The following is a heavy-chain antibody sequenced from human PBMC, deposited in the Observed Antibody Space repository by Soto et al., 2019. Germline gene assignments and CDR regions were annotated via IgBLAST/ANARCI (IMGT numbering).Heavy chain of an antibody. CDR1: GFSFSNSW. CDR3: VTGVR. Sequence: EVQLVESGGGLVQPGGSLRLSCAASGFSFSNSWMYWVRQAPGKGLVWVSRINDDGSMTSHADSVRGRFTISRDNAKNAQYLQMNSLRAEDTAVYYCVTGVRWGQGTLVTVSS. V-gene: IGHV3-74*01. CDR2: INDDGSMT. J-gene: IGHJ4*02.